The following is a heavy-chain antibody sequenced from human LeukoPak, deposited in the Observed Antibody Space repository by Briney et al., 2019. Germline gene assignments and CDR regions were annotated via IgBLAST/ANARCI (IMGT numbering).Heavy chain of an antibody. J-gene: IGHJ4*02. Sequence: GGSLRLSCAGSGISFSSYGMRWVRQAPGKGLEWVSAISGSGGSTYYADSVKGRFTISRDNSKNTLYLQMNSLRAEDTAVYYCAKAYDILTGYMIDYWGQGTLVTVSS. V-gene: IGHV3-23*01. CDR2: ISGSGGST. CDR3: AKAYDILTGYMIDY. CDR1: GISFSSYG. D-gene: IGHD3-9*01.